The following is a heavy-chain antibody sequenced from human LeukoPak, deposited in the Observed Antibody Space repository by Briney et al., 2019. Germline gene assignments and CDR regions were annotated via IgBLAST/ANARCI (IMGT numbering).Heavy chain of an antibody. CDR1: GGSFSGYY. CDR3: ARGVKGAYGSGRGYYYYGMDV. J-gene: IGHJ6*04. V-gene: IGHV4-34*01. Sequence: SETLSLTCAVYGGSFSGYYWSWIRQPPGKGLEWIGEINHSGSTNYNPYLKRRVTISVDTAKTQFSLKLSSVTAADTAVYYCARGVKGAYGSGRGYYYYGMDVWGKGTTVTVSS. CDR2: INHSGST. D-gene: IGHD3-10*01.